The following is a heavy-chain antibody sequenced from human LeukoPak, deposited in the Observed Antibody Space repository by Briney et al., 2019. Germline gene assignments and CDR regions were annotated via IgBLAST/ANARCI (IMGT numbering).Heavy chain of an antibody. CDR3: ARFGYVAAVDV. Sequence: GGSLRLSCAASGFSCSTRGMSWVRQAPGTGLEWVANINPAGSETYYVDPVKGRFSISRDNAKNLVYLQMNSLRAEDTAVYHCARFGYVAAVDVWGQGTPVTVSS. D-gene: IGHD2-15*01. CDR1: GFSCSTRG. CDR2: INPAGSET. J-gene: IGHJ4*02. V-gene: IGHV3-7*01.